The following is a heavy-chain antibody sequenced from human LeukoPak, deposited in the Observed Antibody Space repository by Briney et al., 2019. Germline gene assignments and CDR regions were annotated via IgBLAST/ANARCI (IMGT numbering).Heavy chain of an antibody. D-gene: IGHD1-7*01. CDR2: SWSDEIST. CDR3: ARGKGANYLDAFDV. V-gene: IGHV3-33*01. J-gene: IGHJ3*01. CDR1: GFSLSGSG. Sequence: SLRLSCVASGFSLSGSGMHWVRQAPGQGLEWVSVSWSDEISTYYEDSVKGRFTISRDNSKNMLYLQMNSLRAEDTAVFYCARGKGANYLDAFDVWGQGTMVTVSS.